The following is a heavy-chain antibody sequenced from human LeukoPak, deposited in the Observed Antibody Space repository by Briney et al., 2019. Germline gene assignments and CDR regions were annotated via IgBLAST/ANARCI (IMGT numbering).Heavy chain of an antibody. J-gene: IGHJ4*02. D-gene: IGHD3-22*01. CDR2: IQYDGSNK. Sequence: GGSLRLSCAASGFTFSGYGMHWIRQAPGKGLEWVAFIQYDGSNKYYADSVKGRFTISRDNSKNTLYLQMNSLRVEDTAVYYCARISMIVVVGGDYWGQGTLVTVSS. V-gene: IGHV3-30*02. CDR1: GFTFSGYG. CDR3: ARISMIVVVGGDY.